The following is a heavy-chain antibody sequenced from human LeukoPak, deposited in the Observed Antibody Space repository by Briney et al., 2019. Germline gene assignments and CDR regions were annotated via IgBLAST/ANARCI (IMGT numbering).Heavy chain of an antibody. V-gene: IGHV3-23*01. D-gene: IGHD3-10*01. CDR3: AKGGPNYYGSGNEIDR. CDR1: GFTFSNAW. Sequence: PGGSLRLSCAASGFTFSNAWMSWVRQAPGKGLEWVSAISGSGVTTYYADSVKGRLTISKGNSKNTLYLQINSLRVDDTAVYYCAKGGPNYYGSGNEIDRWGQGTLVTVSS. J-gene: IGHJ4*02. CDR2: ISGSGVTT.